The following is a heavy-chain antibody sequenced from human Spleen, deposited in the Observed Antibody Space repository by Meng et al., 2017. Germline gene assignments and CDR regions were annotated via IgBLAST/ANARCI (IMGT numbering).Heavy chain of an antibody. D-gene: IGHD2-2*02. CDR2: ISGSGGST. J-gene: IGHJ4*02. CDR1: GFTFSSYS. Sequence: GESLKISCAASGFTFSSYSMNWVRQAPGKGLEWVSSISGSGGSTYYADSVKGRFTISRDNSKNTLYLQMNSLRAEDTAVYYCTKGLDCSSTSCYTRTNFFDYWGQGTLVTVSS. CDR3: TKGLDCSSTSCYTRTNFFDY. V-gene: IGHV3-23*01.